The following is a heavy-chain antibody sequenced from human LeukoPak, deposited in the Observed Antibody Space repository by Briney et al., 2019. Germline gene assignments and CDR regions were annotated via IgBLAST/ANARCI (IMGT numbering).Heavy chain of an antibody. V-gene: IGHV4-34*04. CDR1: EGAFSGYY. CDR3: ARVMRDIVVVPAAIIHWFDP. J-gene: IGHJ5*02. Sequence: SQTLCLTCAVYEGAFSGYYWRGIREPPGRGLECGVGINLIGSTNTNPSPKSRDTTSLDTSKSQFSLTVRYVTAADTAVYYCARVMRDIVVVPAAIIHWFDPWGQGTLVTVSS. CDR2: INLIGST. D-gene: IGHD2-2*01.